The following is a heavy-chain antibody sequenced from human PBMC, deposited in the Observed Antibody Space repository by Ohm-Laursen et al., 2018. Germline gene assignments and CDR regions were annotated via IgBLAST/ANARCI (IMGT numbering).Heavy chain of an antibody. D-gene: IGHD3-3*01. Sequence: GSLRLSCTASGFTFSIYAMNWVRQAPGKGRGRVSSINPSGDSTYNADSVKGRFTISRDNSKNTLYLQMNSLRAEDTAVYYCARNYDFWSGCPHYWGQGTLVTVSS. CDR2: INPSGDST. CDR1: GFTFSIYA. J-gene: IGHJ4*02. V-gene: IGHV3-23*01. CDR3: ARNYDFWSGCPHY.